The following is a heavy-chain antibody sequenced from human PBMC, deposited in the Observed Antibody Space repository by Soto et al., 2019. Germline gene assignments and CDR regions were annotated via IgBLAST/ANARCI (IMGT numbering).Heavy chain of an antibody. CDR2: INPNSGAT. CDR1: GYTFTGYY. V-gene: IGHV1-2*02. Sequence: ASVKVSCKASGYTFTGYYMHWVRQAPGQGLEWMGWINPNSGATNYAQKFQGRVTMTRDTSISTAYMELSRLRSDDTAVYYCARPGNLDYFKCGGQGTPVNVSS. J-gene: IGHJ4*02. D-gene: IGHD1-1*01. CDR3: ARPGNLDYFKC.